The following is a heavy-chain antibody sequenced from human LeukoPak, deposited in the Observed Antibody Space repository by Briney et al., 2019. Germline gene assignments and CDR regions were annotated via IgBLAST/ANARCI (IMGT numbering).Heavy chain of an antibody. J-gene: IGHJ4*02. V-gene: IGHV4-59*08. CDR2: IYYSGST. CDR1: GGSISTYY. Sequence: SETLSLTCTVSGGSISTYYWNWIRQPPGKGLEWIGYIYYSGSTYYNPSLKSRVTISVDTSKNQFSLKLSSVTAADTAVYYCARGYYDSSGYFDYWGQGTLVTVSS. CDR3: ARGYYDSSGYFDY. D-gene: IGHD3-22*01.